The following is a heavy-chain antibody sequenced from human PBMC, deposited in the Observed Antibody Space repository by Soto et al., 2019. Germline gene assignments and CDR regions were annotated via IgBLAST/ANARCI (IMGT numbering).Heavy chain of an antibody. D-gene: IGHD2-2*01. J-gene: IGHJ3*02. V-gene: IGHV1-69*13. CDR1: GGTFSSYA. CDR3: ARVTKKDIVVAGAFDI. Sequence: ASVKVSCKASGGTFSSYAISWVRQAPGQGLEWMGGIIPIFGTANYAQKFQGRVTITADESTSTAYMELSSLRSEDTAVYYCARVTKKDIVVAGAFDIWGQGTMVTVSS. CDR2: IIPIFGTA.